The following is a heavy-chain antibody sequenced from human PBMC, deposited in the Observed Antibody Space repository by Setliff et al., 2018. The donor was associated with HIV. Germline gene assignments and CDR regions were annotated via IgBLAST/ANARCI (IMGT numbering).Heavy chain of an antibody. D-gene: IGHD1-26*01. V-gene: IGHV1-69*10. CDR3: ARSLPQRSYFDY. CDR2: IIPILGVA. J-gene: IGHJ4*02. CDR1: GYSFARYG. Sequence: GASVKVSCKASGYSFARYGLRWVRQAPGQGLEWMGGIIPILGVANYAQKFQGRVTITADKSTTTAYMELSSLRSDDTAVYYCARSLPQRSYFDYWGQGTLVTVSS.